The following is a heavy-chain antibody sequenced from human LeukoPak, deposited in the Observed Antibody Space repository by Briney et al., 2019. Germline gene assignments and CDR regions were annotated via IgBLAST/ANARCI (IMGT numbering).Heavy chain of an antibody. D-gene: IGHD3-10*01. CDR2: ISGDGGST. CDR1: GFTFDDYA. V-gene: IGHV3-43*02. Sequence: GGSLRLSCAASGFTFDDYAMHWVRQAPGKGLEWVSLISGDGGSTYYADSVKGRFTISRDNSKNSLYLQMNSLGTEDTALYYCAKGPSGGSGYYYYYYYMDVWGKGTTVTVSS. CDR3: AKGPSGGSGYYYYYYYMDV. J-gene: IGHJ6*03.